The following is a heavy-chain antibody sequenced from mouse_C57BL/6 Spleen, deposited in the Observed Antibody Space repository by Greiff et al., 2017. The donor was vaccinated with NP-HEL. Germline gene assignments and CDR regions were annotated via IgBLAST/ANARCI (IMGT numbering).Heavy chain of an antibody. CDR1: GFSINSDCY. V-gene: IGHV3-3*01. Sequence: EVQLVESGPSLVRPSQTLSLTCTVTGFSINSDCYWIWIRQFPGNKLEYIGYTFYSGITYYNPSLESRTYITRDTSKNQFSLKLSSVTTEDTATYYCARIGYYSYAMDYWGQGTSVTVSS. D-gene: IGHD2-3*01. J-gene: IGHJ4*01. CDR2: TFYSGIT. CDR3: ARIGYYSYAMDY.